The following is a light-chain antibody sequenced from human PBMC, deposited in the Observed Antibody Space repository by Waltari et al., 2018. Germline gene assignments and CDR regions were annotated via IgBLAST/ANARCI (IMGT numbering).Light chain of an antibody. CDR3: QQRSNWPPSLT. V-gene: IGKV3-11*01. CDR2: DAS. Sequence: EIVLTQSPATLSLSPGERATLSCRASQSVSSYLAWYQQKPGQAPRLLIYDASNRATGIPARFSGSGSGTDFTLTISRLEPEDFAVDYCQQRSNWPPSLTFGGGTKVEIK. CDR1: QSVSSY. J-gene: IGKJ4*01.